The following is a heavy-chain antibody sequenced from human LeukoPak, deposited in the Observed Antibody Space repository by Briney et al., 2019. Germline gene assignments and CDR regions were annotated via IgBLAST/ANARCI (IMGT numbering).Heavy chain of an antibody. Sequence: GTPLRLSCAASGFTFSNYGMHWVRQAPGKGLECVAVIWSDGSNKKYADSVKGRFTISRDNSRTTLYLQMNSLRAEDTAVYYCATDRGGAPFDIWGQGTMVTVSS. V-gene: IGHV3-33*01. CDR3: ATDRGGAPFDI. J-gene: IGHJ3*02. CDR2: IWSDGSNK. CDR1: GFTFSNYG.